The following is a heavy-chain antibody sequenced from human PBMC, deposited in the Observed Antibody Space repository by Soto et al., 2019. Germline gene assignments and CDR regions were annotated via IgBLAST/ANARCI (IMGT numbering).Heavy chain of an antibody. Sequence: PGGSLRLSCATSGFTFTNYAMTWVRQGPGKGLEWVSSISGSGVSTYFADSVKGRFTISRDNSKNTLFLHMNSLRAEDTAVYYCAKMYRGYSGYIQSWGQGTLVTVSS. CDR3: AKMYRGYSGYIQS. CDR1: GFTFTNYA. CDR2: ISGSGVST. D-gene: IGHD5-12*01. V-gene: IGHV3-23*01. J-gene: IGHJ5*02.